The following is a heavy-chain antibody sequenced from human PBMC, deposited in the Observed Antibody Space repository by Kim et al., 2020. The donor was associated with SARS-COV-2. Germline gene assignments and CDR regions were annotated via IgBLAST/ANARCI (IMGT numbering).Heavy chain of an antibody. J-gene: IGHJ4*02. CDR3: TRDLEV. V-gene: IGHV3-7*01. CDR1: GFTFSSYW. Sequence: GGSLRLSCVASGFTFSSYWMTWVRQDPGRGLEWVANIKQDGSEKYYMDSVEGRFTISRDNAKNSLYLQMNSLRAEDTAVYYCTRDLEVWGQGTLVTVSS. CDR2: IKQDGSEK.